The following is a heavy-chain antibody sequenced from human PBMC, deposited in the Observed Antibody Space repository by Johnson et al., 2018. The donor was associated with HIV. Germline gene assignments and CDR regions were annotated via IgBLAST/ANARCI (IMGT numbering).Heavy chain of an antibody. J-gene: IGHJ3*02. V-gene: IGHV3-30*02. D-gene: IGHD1-26*01. CDR2: IRYDGSNK. CDR3: ARGERFGGTQEAFDI. CDR1: GFTFSSYG. Sequence: QVQLVESGGGVVQPGGSLRLSCAASGFTFSSYGMHWVRQAPGKGLAWVAFIRYDGSNKYYADSVKGRFTISRDNSKNTLYLQMNSLRAEDTAVYYCARGERFGGTQEAFDIWGQGTMVTVSS.